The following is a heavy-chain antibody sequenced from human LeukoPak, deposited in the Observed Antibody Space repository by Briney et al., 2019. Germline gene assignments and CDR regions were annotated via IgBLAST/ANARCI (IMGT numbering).Heavy chain of an antibody. CDR2: INHSGST. V-gene: IGHV4-34*01. CDR3: ARAPGYSSSSGGLDP. D-gene: IGHD6-6*01. Sequence: TSETLSLTCAVCGGSFSGYYWSWIRQPPGKGLEWIGEINHSGSTNYNPSLKSRVTISVDTSKNQFSLKLSSVTAADTAVYYCARAPGYSSSSGGLDPWGQGTLVTVSS. J-gene: IGHJ5*02. CDR1: GGSFSGYY.